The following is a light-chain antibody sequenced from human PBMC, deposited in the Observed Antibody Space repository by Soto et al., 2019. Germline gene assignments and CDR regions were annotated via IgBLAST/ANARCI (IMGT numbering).Light chain of an antibody. V-gene: IGKV1-39*01. Sequence: DIQMTQSPSSLSASVGDRVTITCRASQSISSYINWYQQKPGKPPKLLIYAASSLQSGVPSKFTGSGSATDFTLNISSLQPEEFATYYYLQSYSTPPATFGQGTKVEIK. CDR2: AAS. CDR1: QSISSY. CDR3: LQSYSTPPAT. J-gene: IGKJ1*01.